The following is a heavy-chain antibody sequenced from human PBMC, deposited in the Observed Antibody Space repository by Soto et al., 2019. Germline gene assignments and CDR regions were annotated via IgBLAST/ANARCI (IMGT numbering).Heavy chain of an antibody. CDR2: IYPGNSDT. CDR3: ARIPHYSDTYYMDS. V-gene: IGHV5-51*01. CDR1: GYSFTNYW. D-gene: IGHD3-10*01. Sequence: PGESLKISCTGSGYSFTNYWIGWVRQMPGKGLEWMVIIYPGNSDTRYNPSFQGQVTISADKSISTAYLQWSGLKASDTATYYCARIPHYSDTYYMDSWGQGTLVTVSS. J-gene: IGHJ4*02.